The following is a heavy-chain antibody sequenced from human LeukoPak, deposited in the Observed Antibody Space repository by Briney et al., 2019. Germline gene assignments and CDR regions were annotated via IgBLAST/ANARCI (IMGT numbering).Heavy chain of an antibody. V-gene: IGHV3-11*04. CDR1: GFTFSDYY. CDR3: ARVRYDSSGRFDY. J-gene: IGHJ4*02. D-gene: IGHD3-22*01. Sequence: GGSLRLSCAASGFTFSDYYMTWIRQAPGKGLECVSYISSSGSVIYYADPVKGRFIISRDNAKNSLYLQMNSLRAEDTAVYFCARVRYDSSGRFDYWGKGSLVTVSS. CDR2: ISSSGSVI.